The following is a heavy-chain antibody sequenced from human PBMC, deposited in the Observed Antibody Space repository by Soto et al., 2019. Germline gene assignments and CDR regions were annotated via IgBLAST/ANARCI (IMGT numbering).Heavy chain of an antibody. CDR2: ISSSSSTI. J-gene: IGHJ5*02. CDR1: GFTFSSYS. Sequence: EVQLLESGGGLVQPGGSLRLSCAASGFTFSSYSMNWVRQAPGKGLEWVSYISSSSSTIYYADSVKGRFTISRDNAKNSLYLQMPSLRDEDTSVYYCAREGGNLNWFDPWGQGTLVTVSS. D-gene: IGHD1-26*01. V-gene: IGHV3-48*02. CDR3: AREGGNLNWFDP.